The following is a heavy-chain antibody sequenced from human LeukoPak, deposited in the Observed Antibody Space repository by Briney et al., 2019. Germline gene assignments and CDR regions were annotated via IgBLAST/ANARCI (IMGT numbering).Heavy chain of an antibody. CDR1: GFTFSSYE. CDR3: ARVGAKGDYNFDY. CDR2: MSSSSSFI. D-gene: IGHD4-17*01. J-gene: IGHJ4*02. V-gene: IGHV3-21*01. Sequence: PGGSLRLSCAASGFTFSSYEMNWVRQAPGKGLEWVSSMSSSSSFIYYADSVKGRFTISRDNAKNSLYLQMNSLRAEDTAVYYCARVGAKGDYNFDYWGQGTLVTVSS.